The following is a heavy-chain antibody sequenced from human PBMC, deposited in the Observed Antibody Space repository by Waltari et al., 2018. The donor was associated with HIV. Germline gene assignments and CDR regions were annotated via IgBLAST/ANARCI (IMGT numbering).Heavy chain of an antibody. CDR1: GGSISVTSHY. V-gene: IGHV4-39*01. Sequence: HLQLQQSGPGLVKASETLSLTCTVPGGSISVTSHYWAWIRTPPGKGLDWIGSTCYSGYSYYNPALKSRVTMSVDPSRDQFPLGLSPVTGADTGLYFCARHDYSKNWYPDYFDNWGQGTLVTVSS. J-gene: IGHJ4*02. D-gene: IGHD6-13*01. CDR3: ARHDYSKNWYPDYFDN. CDR2: TCYSGYS.